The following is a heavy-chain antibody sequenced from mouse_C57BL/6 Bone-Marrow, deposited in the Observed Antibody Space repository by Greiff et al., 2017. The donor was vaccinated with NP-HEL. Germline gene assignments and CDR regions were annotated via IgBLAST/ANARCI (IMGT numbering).Heavy chain of an antibody. V-gene: IGHV1-63*01. D-gene: IGHD1-3*01. CDR1: GYTFTNYW. CDR2: IYPGSGYT. Sequence: VQLQQSGAELVRPGTSVKMSCKASGYTFTNYWIGWAKQRPGHGLEWIGDIYPGSGYTNYNEKFKGKATLTADKSSSTAYMQFSSLTSEDSAIYYCARITTGRYYFDYWGQGTTLTVSS. CDR3: ARITTGRYYFDY. J-gene: IGHJ2*01.